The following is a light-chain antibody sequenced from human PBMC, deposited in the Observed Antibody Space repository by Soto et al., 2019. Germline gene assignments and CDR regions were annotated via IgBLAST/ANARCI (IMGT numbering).Light chain of an antibody. CDR3: QQSYSIPWT. CDR2: AAS. Sequence: DIQMTQSPSSLSASVGDRVTITCRASQSISSYLNWYQQKPGKAPKLLIYAASSLQSGVPSRFSGSGSGTDFTLTISSLQPEDFATYYCQQSYSIPWTFGLGTKVEIK. V-gene: IGKV1-39*01. J-gene: IGKJ1*01. CDR1: QSISSY.